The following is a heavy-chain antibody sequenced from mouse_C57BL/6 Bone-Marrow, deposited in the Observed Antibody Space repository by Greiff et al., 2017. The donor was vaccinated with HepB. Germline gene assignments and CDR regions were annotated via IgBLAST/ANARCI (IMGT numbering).Heavy chain of an antibody. D-gene: IGHD1-1*01. V-gene: IGHV10-3*01. CDR3: VRDLLDYYGSSWWYFDV. Sequence: EVQRVESGGGLVQPKGSLKLSCAASGFTFNTYAMHWVRQAPGKGLEWVARIRSKSSNYATYYADSVKDRFTISRDDSQSMLYLQMNNLKTEDTAMYYCVRDLLDYYGSSWWYFDVWGTGTTVTVSS. CDR1: GFTFNTYA. CDR2: IRSKSSNYAT. J-gene: IGHJ1*03.